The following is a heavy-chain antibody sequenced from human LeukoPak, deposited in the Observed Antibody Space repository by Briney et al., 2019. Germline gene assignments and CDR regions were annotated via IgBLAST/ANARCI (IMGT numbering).Heavy chain of an antibody. CDR3: ARVIGGCGKAVVPAATAPTGDCYYYYYMDV. Sequence: ASVKVSCKASGYTFTSYGISWVRQAPGQGLEWMGGIIPIFGTANYAQKFQGRVTITADESTSTAYMELSSLRSEDTAVYYCARVIGGCGKAVVPAATAPTGDCYYYYYMDVWGKGTTVTISS. J-gene: IGHJ6*03. D-gene: IGHD2-2*01. CDR1: GYTFTSYG. CDR2: IIPIFGTA. V-gene: IGHV1-69*13.